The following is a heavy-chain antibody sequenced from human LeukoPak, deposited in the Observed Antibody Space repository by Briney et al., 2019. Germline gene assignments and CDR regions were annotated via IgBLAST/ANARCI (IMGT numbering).Heavy chain of an antibody. V-gene: IGHV3-23*01. Sequence: GGSLRLSCAAFGFTFSSYAMSWVRQAPGKGLEWVSAISGSGGSTYYADSVKGRFTISRDNSKNTLYLQMNSLRAEDTAVYYCAPTSGSFWFDPWGQGTLVTVSS. CDR1: GFTFSSYA. D-gene: IGHD3-10*01. J-gene: IGHJ5*02. CDR2: ISGSGGST. CDR3: APTSGSFWFDP.